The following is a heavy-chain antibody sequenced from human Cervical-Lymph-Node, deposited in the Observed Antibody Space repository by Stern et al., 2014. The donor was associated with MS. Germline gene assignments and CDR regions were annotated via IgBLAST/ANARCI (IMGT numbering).Heavy chain of an antibody. CDR2: IYYSGST. V-gene: IGHV4-59*01. Sequence: QVQLQESGPGLVKPSETLSLTCTVSGGSISGYYCIWIRQPPGKGLEWIGYIYYSGSTNYNPSLKSRASISVDTSKNQFSLKLSSVTPADTAVYYCARAKGRFDGDYVMFDYWGQGTLVTVSS. J-gene: IGHJ4*02. CDR3: ARAKGRFDGDYVMFDY. D-gene: IGHD4-17*01. CDR1: GGSISGYY.